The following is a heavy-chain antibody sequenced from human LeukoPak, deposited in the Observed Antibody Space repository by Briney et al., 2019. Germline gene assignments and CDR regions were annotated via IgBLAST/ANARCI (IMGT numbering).Heavy chain of an antibody. Sequence: GGSLRLSCAASGFTFGSYAMHWVRQAPGKGLEWVAVMSFDGTHIYYADSVKGRFTISRDNSKNTLYLQMNSLRAEDTAVYYCAKGRVTALWDWYFDLWGRGTLVTVSP. CDR3: AKGRVTALWDWYFDL. CDR2: MSFDGTHI. D-gene: IGHD4-23*01. J-gene: IGHJ2*01. CDR1: GFTFGSYA. V-gene: IGHV3-30-3*02.